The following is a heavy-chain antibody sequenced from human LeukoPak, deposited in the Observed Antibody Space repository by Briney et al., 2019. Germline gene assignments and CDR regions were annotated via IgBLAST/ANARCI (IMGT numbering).Heavy chain of an antibody. Sequence: GSLRLSCAASGFTFSSYWMSWVRQAPGKGLEWVANIKQDGSEKYYVDSVKGRFTISRDNAKNSLYLQMNSLRAEDTAVYYCAREAYSSSTFFGYWGQGTLVTVSS. D-gene: IGHD2-2*01. CDR3: AREAYSSSTFFGY. V-gene: IGHV3-7*01. CDR1: GFTFSSYW. J-gene: IGHJ4*02. CDR2: IKQDGSEK.